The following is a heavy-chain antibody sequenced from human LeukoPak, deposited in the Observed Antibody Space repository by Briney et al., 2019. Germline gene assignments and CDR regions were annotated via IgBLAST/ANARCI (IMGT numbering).Heavy chain of an antibody. CDR2: IGGGGGDT. CDR1: GFTFSSLA. J-gene: IGHJ4*02. D-gene: IGHD4-17*01. V-gene: IGHV3-23*01. Sequence: PGGSLRLSCAASGFTFSSLAMSWVRQAPGKGLEWDSTIGGGGGDTYYTDSVKGRFTISRDNSRNTLYLQMNSLRAEDTAVYHCAKRLGHTGFDYWGQGTLVTVSS. CDR3: AKRLGHTGFDY.